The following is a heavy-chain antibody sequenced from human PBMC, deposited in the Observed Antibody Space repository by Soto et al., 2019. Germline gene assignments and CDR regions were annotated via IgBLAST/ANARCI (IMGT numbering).Heavy chain of an antibody. CDR1: GFTFSSYE. J-gene: IGHJ4*02. Sequence: GGSLRLSCAASGFTFSSYEMNWVRQAPGKGLEWVSYISSSGSTIYYADSVKGRFTISRDNAKNSLYLQMNSLRAEDTAVYYCARGGPRPFSSSFDYWGQGILVTVSS. CDR3: ARGGPRPFSSSFDY. D-gene: IGHD6-13*01. CDR2: ISSSGSTI. V-gene: IGHV3-48*03.